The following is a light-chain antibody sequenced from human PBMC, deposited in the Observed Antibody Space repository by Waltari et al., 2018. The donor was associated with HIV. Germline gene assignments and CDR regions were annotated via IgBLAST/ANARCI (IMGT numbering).Light chain of an antibody. CDR3: QQYYSTPYS. CDR2: WAS. CDR1: QSVLYSSNNNNY. J-gene: IGKJ2*03. V-gene: IGKV4-1*01. Sequence: DIVMTQSPDSLAVSLGERATINCKSSQSVLYSSNNNNYLAWYQQKPGQPPKLLIYWASTRESGVPERFSGSGSGTDFTLTISSLQAEDVAVYYCQQYYSTPYSFGQGTKLEIK.